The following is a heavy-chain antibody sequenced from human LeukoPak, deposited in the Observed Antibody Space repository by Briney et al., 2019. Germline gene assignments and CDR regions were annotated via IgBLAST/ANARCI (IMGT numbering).Heavy chain of an antibody. CDR1: GGTFSSYT. D-gene: IGHD2-15*01. V-gene: IGHV1-69*04. CDR2: IIPILAIA. CDR3: ARDFFHGHCSGLTCFLLDS. Sequence: SVKVSCKASGGTFSSYTISWVRQAPGQGLEWMGRIIPILAIANYAQKFQGRLTVTTDTSTNTAYMELRSLRPDDTAVYYCARDFFHGHCSGLTCFLLDSWGQGSLVTVSS. J-gene: IGHJ4*02.